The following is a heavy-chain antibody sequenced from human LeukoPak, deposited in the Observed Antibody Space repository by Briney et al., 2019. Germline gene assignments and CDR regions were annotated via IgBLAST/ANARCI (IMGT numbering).Heavy chain of an antibody. CDR1: GFTFSSYS. Sequence: GGSLRLSCAASGFTFSSYSKNWVRQAPGKGLEWVSYISTSSDTIYYADSVRGRFTISRDNAQNSLYLQMSSLRAEDTAVYYCARETSAFDPWGQGTLVTVSS. J-gene: IGHJ5*02. V-gene: IGHV3-48*01. CDR2: ISTSSDTI. CDR3: ARETSAFDP.